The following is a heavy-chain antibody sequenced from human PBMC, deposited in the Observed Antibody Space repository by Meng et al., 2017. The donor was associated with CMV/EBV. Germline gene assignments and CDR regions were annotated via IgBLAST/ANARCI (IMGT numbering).Heavy chain of an antibody. CDR2: IKQDGSEK. V-gene: IGHV3-7*01. J-gene: IGHJ2*01. D-gene: IGHD2-2*03. Sequence: GESLKVSCAASGFTFSSYWMSWVRQAPGKGLEWVANIKQDGSEKYYVDSVKGRFTISRDNAKNSLYLQMNSLRAEDTAVYYCARDYLDKAAGYFDPWGRGTLVTVSS. CDR3: ARDYLDKAAGYFDP. CDR1: GFTFSSYW.